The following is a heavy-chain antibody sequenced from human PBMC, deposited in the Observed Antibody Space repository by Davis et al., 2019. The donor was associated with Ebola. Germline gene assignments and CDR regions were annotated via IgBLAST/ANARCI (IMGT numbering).Heavy chain of an antibody. V-gene: IGHV4-4*02. J-gene: IGHJ3*01. Sequence: SETLSLTCAVSGGSISSSTWWSWVRQSPGKGLEWIGEIYPSGNTNYNPSLKSRVTISVDRSKNQFSLKLNSVTAADTAVYYCARWSGSPLNAFDVWGQGTMVTVSS. CDR2: IYPSGNT. CDR3: ARWSGSPLNAFDV. CDR1: GGSISSSTW. D-gene: IGHD1-26*01.